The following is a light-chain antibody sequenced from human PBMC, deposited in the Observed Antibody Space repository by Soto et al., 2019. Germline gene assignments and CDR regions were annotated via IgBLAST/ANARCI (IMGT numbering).Light chain of an antibody. V-gene: IGKV2-28*01. CDR2: LGS. J-gene: IGKJ1*01. Sequence: DIVMTQSPLSLPVTPGEPASISCTSNQSLLNSDGYNYLDWYLQKPGQSPQVLISLGSYRASAVPDRFSGSGSGTEFTLKISRVAAEDVGGYFCMQGIQTPPSFGRGTRVEI. CDR3: MQGIQTPPS. CDR1: QSLLNSDGYNY.